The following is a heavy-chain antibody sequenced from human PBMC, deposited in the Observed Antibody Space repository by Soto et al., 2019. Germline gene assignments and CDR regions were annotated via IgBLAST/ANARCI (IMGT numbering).Heavy chain of an antibody. CDR3: ARAAVRFGERYWLDP. V-gene: IGHV1-46*03. Sequence: QVQLVQSGAEVKKPWASVKVSCKASGYTFTRYNMHWVRQAPGQGIEWVGMIKPLGVSTTYEQKFRGRVTMTRYTSTSPVYMELTNLRSDDTAVYYCARAAVRFGERYWLDPGGHGTLVNVAP. CDR1: GYTFTRYN. D-gene: IGHD3-10*01. J-gene: IGHJ5*02. CDR2: IKPLGVST.